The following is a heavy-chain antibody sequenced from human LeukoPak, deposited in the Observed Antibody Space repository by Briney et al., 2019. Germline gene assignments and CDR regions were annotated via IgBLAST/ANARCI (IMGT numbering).Heavy chain of an antibody. J-gene: IGHJ6*04. CDR2: IRHHGSGK. D-gene: IGHD1-26*01. CDR3: VRDFSWALDV. CDR1: GFTFSSYG. Sequence: PGGSLRLSCAASGFTFSSYGMHWVRQAPGKGLEWMAYIRHHGSGKYYGDSVKGRFTISRDNSKNTVYVQMNSLRAEDTAVYYCVRDFSWALDVWGKGTTVTVSS. V-gene: IGHV3-30*02.